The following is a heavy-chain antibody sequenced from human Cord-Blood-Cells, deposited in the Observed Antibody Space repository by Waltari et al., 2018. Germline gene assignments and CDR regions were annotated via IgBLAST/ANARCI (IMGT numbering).Heavy chain of an antibody. CDR3: ARGGIGDPDY. Sequence: QVQLVQSGAEVKKPGASVKVSCKASGYTFTGYYMHWVRQAPGQGLEWMGWINPKSGGTNYAQKFQGRVTMTRDTSISTAYMELSRLRSDDTAVYYCARGGIGDPDYWGQGTLVTVSS. CDR1: GYTFTGYY. D-gene: IGHD3-10*01. V-gene: IGHV1-2*02. J-gene: IGHJ4*02. CDR2: INPKSGGT.